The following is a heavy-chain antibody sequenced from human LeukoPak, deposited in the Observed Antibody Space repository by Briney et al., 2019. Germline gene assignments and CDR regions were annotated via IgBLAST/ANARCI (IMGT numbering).Heavy chain of an antibody. CDR1: GFTFSSYG. D-gene: IGHD2-2*03. CDR2: SSGSGGTT. V-gene: IGHV3-23*01. CDR3: ARDPLDISRWANAFDI. Sequence: QAGGSLRLSCAASGFTFSSYGMSWVRQAPGKGLEWVSTSSGSGGTTYYADSVKGRFTISRDNSKNTLYLQMNGLRPEDTAVYYCARDPLDISRWANAFDIWGQGTMVTVSS. J-gene: IGHJ3*02.